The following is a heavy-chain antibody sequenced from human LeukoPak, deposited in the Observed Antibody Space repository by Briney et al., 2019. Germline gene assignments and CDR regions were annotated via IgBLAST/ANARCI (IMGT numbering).Heavy chain of an antibody. V-gene: IGHV3-64*01. CDR3: ATNTLVRGVLNY. CDR1: GFPFSSYA. D-gene: IGHD3-10*01. Sequence: GGSLRLSCAASGFPFSSYAMHWFRQAPGKGLEYVSAISSNGGSTYYANSVKGRFTISRDNSKNTLYLQMGSLRAEDMAVYYCATNTLVRGVLNYWGQGTLVTVSS. CDR2: ISSNGGST. J-gene: IGHJ4*02.